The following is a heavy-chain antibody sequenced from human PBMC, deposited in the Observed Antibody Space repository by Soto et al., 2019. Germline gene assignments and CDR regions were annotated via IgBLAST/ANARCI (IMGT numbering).Heavy chain of an antibody. D-gene: IGHD1-26*01. J-gene: IGHJ4*02. Sequence: QVQLVESGGGVVQPGRSLRLSCAASGFTFSSYAMHWVRQAPGKGLEWVAVISYDGSNKYYADSVKGRFTISRDNSKNTLYLQMNSLRAEDTAVYYCARDRAVGAFPIMDYWGQGPLVTVSS. CDR3: ARDRAVGAFPIMDY. V-gene: IGHV3-30-3*01. CDR2: ISYDGSNK. CDR1: GFTFSSYA.